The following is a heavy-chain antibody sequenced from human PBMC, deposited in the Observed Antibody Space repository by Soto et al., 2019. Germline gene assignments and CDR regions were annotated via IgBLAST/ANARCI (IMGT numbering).Heavy chain of an antibody. CDR1: GGSISSGGYS. V-gene: IGHV4-30-2*01. Sequence: QLQLQESGSGLVKPSQTLSLTCAVSGGSISSGGYSWSWIRQPPGKALEWIGYISHSGSTYYNPSLKSRVTISVDRSKNQFSLKLSSVTAADTAVYYCARDSNTAMAGFDYWGQGTLVTVSS. CDR3: ARDSNTAMAGFDY. CDR2: ISHSGST. J-gene: IGHJ4*02. D-gene: IGHD5-18*01.